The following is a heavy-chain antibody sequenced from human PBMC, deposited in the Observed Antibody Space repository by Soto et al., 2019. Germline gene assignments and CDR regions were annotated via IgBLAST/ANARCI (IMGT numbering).Heavy chain of an antibody. CDR3: ARGLRNPTAAGNWFDP. J-gene: IGHJ5*02. Sequence: GXSMKVSFKASGYTFTGYDINLVRHSPGQGLEWMGWMNPNSGNTGYAQKFQGRVTMTRNTSISTAYMDLSSLRSEDTAVYYCARGLRNPTAAGNWFDPWGQGTLVTVSS. CDR1: GYTFTGYD. V-gene: IGHV1-8*01. CDR2: MNPNSGNT. D-gene: IGHD6-13*01.